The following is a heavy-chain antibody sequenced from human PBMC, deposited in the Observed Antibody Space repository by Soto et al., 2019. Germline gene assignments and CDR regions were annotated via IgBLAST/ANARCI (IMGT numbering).Heavy chain of an antibody. D-gene: IGHD6-19*01. Sequence: GGSLRLSCAASGFSFGGSAMHWVRQASGKGLEWVGHIRSSSNNYATAYTASVTGRFTISRDDSRSTAYLQMNSLKTEDTAVYYCTGSAKGYWGQGTQVTVSS. J-gene: IGHJ4*02. CDR1: GFSFGGSA. CDR3: TGSAKGY. V-gene: IGHV3-73*01. CDR2: IRSSSNNYAT.